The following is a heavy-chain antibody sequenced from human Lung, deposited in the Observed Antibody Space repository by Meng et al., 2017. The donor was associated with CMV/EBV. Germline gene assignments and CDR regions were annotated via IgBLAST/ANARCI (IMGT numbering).Heavy chain of an antibody. Sequence: SRFPFSSYAMHWVRQAPGKGLEWVALISPDGSNKNYIDSVKGRFTISRDNSKNTLYLQMSGLRIEDTAVYFCSKGRDSRWELWPSDYWGQGTLVTVSS. J-gene: IGHJ4*02. V-gene: IGHV3-30*18. CDR3: SKGRDSRWELWPSDY. CDR2: ISPDGSNK. CDR1: RFPFSSYA. D-gene: IGHD4-23*01.